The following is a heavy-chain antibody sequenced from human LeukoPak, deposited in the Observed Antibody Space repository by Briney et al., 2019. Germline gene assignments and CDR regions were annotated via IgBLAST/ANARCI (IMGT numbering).Heavy chain of an antibody. D-gene: IGHD3-3*01. CDR3: AKAPLGRYDFWSGYSQSDY. V-gene: IGHV3-30*02. J-gene: IGHJ4*02. Sequence: GGSLRLSCAASGFTFSSYGMHWVRQAPGKGLEWVAFIRYDGSNKYYADSVKGRFTISRDNSKNTLYLQMNSLRAEDTAVYYCAKAPLGRYDFWSGYSQSDYWGQGTLVTVSS. CDR2: IRYDGSNK. CDR1: GFTFSSYG.